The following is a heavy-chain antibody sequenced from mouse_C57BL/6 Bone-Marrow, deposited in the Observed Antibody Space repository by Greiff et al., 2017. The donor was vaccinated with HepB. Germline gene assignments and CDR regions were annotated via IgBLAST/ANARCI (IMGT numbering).Heavy chain of an antibody. J-gene: IGHJ3*01. CDR1: GYTFTSYW. CDR3: ARSPYDYPWFAY. V-gene: IGHV1-53*01. Sequence: VQLQESGTELVKPGASVKLSCKASGYTFTSYWMHWVKQRPGQGLEWIGNINPSNGGTNYNEKFKSKATLTVDKSSSTAYMQLSSLTSEDSAVYYCARSPYDYPWFAYWGQGTLVTVSA. CDR2: INPSNGGT. D-gene: IGHD2-4*01.